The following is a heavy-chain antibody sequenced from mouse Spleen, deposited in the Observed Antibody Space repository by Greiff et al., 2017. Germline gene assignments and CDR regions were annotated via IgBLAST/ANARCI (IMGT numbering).Heavy chain of an antibody. J-gene: IGHJ3*01. CDR1: GYSFTSYW. CDR2: IDPSDSET. Sequence: QVQLQQSGPQLVRPGASVKISCKASGYSFTSYWMHWVKQRPGQGLEWIGMIDPSDSETRLNQKFKDKATLTVDKSSSTAYMQLSSPTSEDSAVYYCARDLPFAYWGQGTLVTVSA. D-gene: IGHD5-1*01. V-gene: IGHV1S126*01. CDR3: ARDLPFAY.